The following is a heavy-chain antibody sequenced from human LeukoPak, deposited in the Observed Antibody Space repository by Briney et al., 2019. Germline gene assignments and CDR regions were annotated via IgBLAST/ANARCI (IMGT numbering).Heavy chain of an antibody. V-gene: IGHV4-39*02. CDR3: ARDLTVTTPNTAFDI. D-gene: IGHD4-17*01. CDR1: GGSISSSSYY. J-gene: IGHJ3*02. Sequence: PSETLSRTCTVSGGSISSSSYYWGWIRQPPGKGLEWIGSIYYSGSTYYNPSLKSRVTISVDTSKNQFSLKLSSVTAADTAVYYCARDLTVTTPNTAFDIWGQGTMVTVSS. CDR2: IYYSGST.